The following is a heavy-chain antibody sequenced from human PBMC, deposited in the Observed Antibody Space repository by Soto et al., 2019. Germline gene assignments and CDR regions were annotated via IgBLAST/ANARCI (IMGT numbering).Heavy chain of an antibody. CDR2: ISYDGSNK. J-gene: IGHJ6*02. CDR3: AKDISMQQLSEDGMDV. V-gene: IGHV3-30*18. Sequence: GGSLRLSCAASGFTFSSYGMHWVRQAPGKGLEWVAVISYDGSNKYYADSVKGRFTISRDNSKNTLYLQMNSLRAEDTAVYYCAKDISMQQLSEDGMDVWGQGTTVTVSS. D-gene: IGHD6-13*01. CDR1: GFTFSSYG.